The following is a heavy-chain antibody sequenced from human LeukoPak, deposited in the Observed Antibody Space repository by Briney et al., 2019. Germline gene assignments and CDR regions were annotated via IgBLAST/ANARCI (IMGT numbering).Heavy chain of an antibody. J-gene: IGHJ3*02. CDR2: IYYSGST. D-gene: IGHD2-8*01. CDR3: ARGAYCTNGVCYHAFDI. V-gene: IGHV4-31*03. CDR1: GGSISSGGYY. Sequence: PSETLSLTCTVSGGSISSGGYYWSWIRQHPGKGLEWIGYIYYSGSTYYNPSLKSRVTISVDTSKNQFSLELSFVTAADTAVYYCARGAYCTNGVCYHAFDIWGQGTMVTVSS.